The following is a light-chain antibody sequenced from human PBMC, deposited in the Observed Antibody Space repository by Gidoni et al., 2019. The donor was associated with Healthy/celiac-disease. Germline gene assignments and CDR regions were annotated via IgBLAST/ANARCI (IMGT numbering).Light chain of an antibody. Sequence: EIVMTHSPATLSVSPGERATLSCRASQSVSSNLAWYQQKPGQAPRLLIYGASTRATGIPARFSGSGSGTEFTLTISSLQSEDFAVYYCQQYNNWPPTFGQXTKVEIK. CDR3: QQYNNWPPT. V-gene: IGKV3-15*01. CDR1: QSVSSN. J-gene: IGKJ1*01. CDR2: GAS.